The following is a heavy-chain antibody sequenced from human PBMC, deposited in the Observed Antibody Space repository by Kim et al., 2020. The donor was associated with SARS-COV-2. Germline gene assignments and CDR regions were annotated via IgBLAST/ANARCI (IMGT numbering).Heavy chain of an antibody. CDR2: IYHSGST. Sequence: SETLSLTCAVSGGSISSSNWWSWVRQPPGKGLEWIGEIYHSGSTNYNPSLKSRVTISVDKSKNQFSLKLSSVTAADTAVYYCARTLPDGYSGYPDYWGQGTLVTVSS. CDR1: GGSISSSNW. V-gene: IGHV4-4*02. CDR3: ARTLPDGYSGYPDY. J-gene: IGHJ4*02. D-gene: IGHD5-12*01.